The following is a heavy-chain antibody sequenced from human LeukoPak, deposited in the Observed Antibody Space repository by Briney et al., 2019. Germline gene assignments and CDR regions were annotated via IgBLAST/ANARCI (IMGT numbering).Heavy chain of an antibody. J-gene: IGHJ5*02. Sequence: PSETLSLTCTVSGGSISSYYWSWIRQPAGKGLEWIGRIYTSGSTNYNPSLKSRVTMSVDTSKNQFSLKLSSVTAADTAVYYCARESIAAAGTSWFDPWGQGTLVTASS. CDR1: GGSISSYY. D-gene: IGHD6-13*01. CDR2: IYTSGST. CDR3: ARESIAAAGTSWFDP. V-gene: IGHV4-4*07.